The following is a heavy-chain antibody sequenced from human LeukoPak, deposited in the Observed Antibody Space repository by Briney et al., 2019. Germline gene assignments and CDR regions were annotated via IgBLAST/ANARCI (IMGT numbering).Heavy chain of an antibody. Sequence: GGSLRLSCAASGFTFSSYAMHWVRQAPGKGLEWVAVISYDGSNKYYADSVKGRFTISRDNSKNTLYLQMNSLRAEDTAVYYCARDRDAIVVVTAPGYRGQGTLVTVSS. CDR2: ISYDGSNK. V-gene: IGHV3-30*04. CDR3: ARDRDAIVVVTAPGY. J-gene: IGHJ4*02. CDR1: GFTFSSYA. D-gene: IGHD2-21*02.